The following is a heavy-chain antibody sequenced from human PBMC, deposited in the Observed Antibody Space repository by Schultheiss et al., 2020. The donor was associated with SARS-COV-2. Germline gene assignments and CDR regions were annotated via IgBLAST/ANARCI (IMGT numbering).Heavy chain of an antibody. V-gene: IGHV4-59*10. Sequence: SETLSLTCAVYGGSFSGYYWSWIRQPPGKGLEWIGRIYTSGSTNYNPSLKSRVTISVDTSKNQFSLKLSSVTAADTAVYYCARAEYYSSGLAYWGQGTLVTVSS. D-gene: IGHD6-19*01. CDR2: IYTSGST. J-gene: IGHJ4*02. CDR3: ARAEYYSSGLAY. CDR1: GGSFSGYY.